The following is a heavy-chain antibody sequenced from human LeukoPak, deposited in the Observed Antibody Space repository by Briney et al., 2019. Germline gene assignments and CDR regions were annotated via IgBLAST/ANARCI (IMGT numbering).Heavy chain of an antibody. CDR3: ARDRGRYYMDV. CDR2: IRSSSTYI. CDR1: GFTFSSFS. V-gene: IGHV3-21*06. J-gene: IGHJ6*03. Sequence: GRSLRLSCAASGFTFSSFSMNLVRQAPGKGLEWVSSIRSSSTYIYYADSVKGRFTISRDNAKNSLYLQMNSLRAGDTAVYYCARDRGRYYMDVWGKGTTVTISS. D-gene: IGHD6-25*01.